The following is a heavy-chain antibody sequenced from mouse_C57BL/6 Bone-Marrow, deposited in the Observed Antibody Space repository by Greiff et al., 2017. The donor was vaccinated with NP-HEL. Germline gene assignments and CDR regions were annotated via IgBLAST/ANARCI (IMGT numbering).Heavy chain of an antibody. CDR2: INPGSGGT. CDR3: ARWGGNYVGYAMDY. Sequence: VQLQQSGAELVRPGTSVKVSCKASGYAFTNYLIEWVKQRPGQGLEWIGVINPGSGGTNYNEKVKGKATLTADKSSSTAYMQLSSPTSEDSAVYFCARWGGNYVGYAMDYWGQGTSVTVSS. D-gene: IGHD2-1*01. J-gene: IGHJ4*01. CDR1: GYAFTNYL. V-gene: IGHV1-54*01.